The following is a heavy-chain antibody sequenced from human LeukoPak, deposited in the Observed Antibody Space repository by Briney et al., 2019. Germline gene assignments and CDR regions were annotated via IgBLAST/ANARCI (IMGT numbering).Heavy chain of an antibody. CDR3: ARDHYDILTGYYGAFDI. Sequence: GGSLRLSCAASGFTFSSYAMSWVRQAPGKGLEWVSAISGSGDRTFYADSVKGRFTISRDNSRNTLYLQMNSLRAEDTAVYYCARDHYDILTGYYGAFDIWGQGTMVTVSS. J-gene: IGHJ3*02. V-gene: IGHV3-23*01. CDR1: GFTFSSYA. CDR2: ISGSGDRT. D-gene: IGHD3-9*01.